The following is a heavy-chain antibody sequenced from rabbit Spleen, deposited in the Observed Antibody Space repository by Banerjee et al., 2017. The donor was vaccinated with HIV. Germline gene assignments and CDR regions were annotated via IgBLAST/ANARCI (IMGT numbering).Heavy chain of an antibody. CDR2: IYTGDGST. CDR3: AREYGYAGYAYPFNL. Sequence: QSLEESGGDLVKPGASLTLTCTASGFSFSSSYYMCWVRQAPGKGLEWIACIYTGDGSTYYASWAKGRFTISKTSSTTVTLQMTSLTAADTATYFCAREYGYAGYAYPFNLWGPGTLVTVS. D-gene: IGHD6-1*01. V-gene: IGHV1S40*01. J-gene: IGHJ4*01. CDR1: GFSFSSSYY.